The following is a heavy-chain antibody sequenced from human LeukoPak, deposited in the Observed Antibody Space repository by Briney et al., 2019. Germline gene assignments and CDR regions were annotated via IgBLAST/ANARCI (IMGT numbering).Heavy chain of an antibody. J-gene: IGHJ2*01. V-gene: IGHV1-8*01. CDR1: GYTFTSYD. D-gene: IGHD3-10*01. Sequence: ASVKVSCKASGYTFTSYDINWVRQATGQGLEWMGWMNPNSGNTGYAQKFQGRVTMTRNTSISTAYLELSSLRSDDTAVYYCARGPGINWYFDLWGRGTLVTVSS. CDR3: ARGPGINWYFDL. CDR2: MNPNSGNT.